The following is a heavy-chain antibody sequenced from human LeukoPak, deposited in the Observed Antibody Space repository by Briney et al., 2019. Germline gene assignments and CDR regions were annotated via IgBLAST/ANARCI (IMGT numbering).Heavy chain of an antibody. J-gene: IGHJ4*02. Sequence: PGGSLRLSCAASGFTFSSYWMSWVRQAPGKGLEWVANIKQDGSEKYYVDSVKGRFTISRDNAKNSLYLQMNSLRAEDTAVYYCARDGEISTYYDFWSGYYTRNLYFDYWGQGTLVTVSS. CDR2: IKQDGSEK. CDR1: GFTFSSYW. V-gene: IGHV3-7*01. D-gene: IGHD3-3*01. CDR3: ARDGEISTYYDFWSGYYTRNLYFDY.